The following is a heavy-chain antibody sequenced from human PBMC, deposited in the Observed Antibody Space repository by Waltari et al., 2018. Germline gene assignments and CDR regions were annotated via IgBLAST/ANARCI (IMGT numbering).Heavy chain of an antibody. CDR2: ISGSGGST. CDR1: GFTFSSYA. V-gene: IGHV3-23*01. CDR3: AKYYGSGSYYFDY. Sequence: EVQLLESGGGLVQPGGSLRLSCAASGFTFSSYAMSWRRQAPGKGLEWVSAISGSGGSTYYADSVKGRFTISRDNSKNTLYLQMNSLRAEDTAVYYCAKYYGSGSYYFDYWGQGTLVTVSS. J-gene: IGHJ4*02. D-gene: IGHD3-10*01.